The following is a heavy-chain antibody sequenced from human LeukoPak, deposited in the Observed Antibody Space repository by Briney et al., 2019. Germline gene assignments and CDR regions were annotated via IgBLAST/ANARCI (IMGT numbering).Heavy chain of an antibody. Sequence: GGSLRLSCAASGFTFSSYEMNWVRQAPGKGLEWLSYISSSGTTIYYADSVKGRFTISSDNAKNSLYLQMNSLRDEDTAIYYCARDVINYGSRWFNPWGQGTLVTVSS. CDR1: GFTFSSYE. J-gene: IGHJ5*02. CDR2: ISSSGTTI. CDR3: ARDVINYGSRWFNP. V-gene: IGHV3-48*03. D-gene: IGHD3-10*01.